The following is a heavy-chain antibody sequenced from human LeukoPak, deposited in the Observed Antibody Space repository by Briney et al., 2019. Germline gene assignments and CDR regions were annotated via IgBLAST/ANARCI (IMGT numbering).Heavy chain of an antibody. CDR1: GGSISSGGYY. CDR3: ARELPLAWYFDL. V-gene: IGHV4-31*03. Sequence: SQTLSLTCTVSGGSISSGGYYWSWIRQHPGKGLEWIGYIYYSGSTYYNPSLKSRVTISVDTSKNQFSLKLSSVTAADTAVYYRARELPLAWYFDLWGRGTLVTVSS. CDR2: IYYSGST. D-gene: IGHD2-15*01. J-gene: IGHJ2*01.